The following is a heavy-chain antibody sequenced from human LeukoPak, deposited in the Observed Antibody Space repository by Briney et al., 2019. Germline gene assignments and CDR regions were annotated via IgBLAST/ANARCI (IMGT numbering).Heavy chain of an antibody. CDR2: IRYDGSNK. CDR1: GFTFSSYG. J-gene: IGHJ5*02. Sequence: GGSLRLSCAASGFTFSSYGMHWVRQAPGKGLEWVAFIRYDGSNKYYADSVKGRFTISRDNSKNTLYLQMNSLRAEATAVYYCAKDTPSTVTTRGGWFDPWGQGTLVTVSS. CDR3: AKDTPSTVTTRGGWFDP. D-gene: IGHD4-17*01. V-gene: IGHV3-30*02.